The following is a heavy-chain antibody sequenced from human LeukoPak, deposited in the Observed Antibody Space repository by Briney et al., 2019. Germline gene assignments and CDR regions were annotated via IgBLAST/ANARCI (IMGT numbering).Heavy chain of an antibody. D-gene: IGHD6-19*01. CDR3: ARQKRAVAAAGHYWYFDL. V-gene: IGHV4-30-2*01. Sequence: TSETLSLTCAVSGGSISSGGYSWSWIRQPPGKGLEWIGYIYHSGSTYYNPSLKSRVTISVDRSKNQFSLKLSSVTAADTAVYYCARQKRAVAAAGHYWYFDLWGRGTLVTVSS. CDR2: IYHSGST. J-gene: IGHJ2*01. CDR1: GGSISSGGYS.